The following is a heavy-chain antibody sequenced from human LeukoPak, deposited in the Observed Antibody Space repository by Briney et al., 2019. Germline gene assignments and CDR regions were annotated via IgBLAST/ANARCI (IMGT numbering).Heavy chain of an antibody. V-gene: IGHV1-8*03. CDR1: GYTFTSYD. D-gene: IGHD2-2*01. Sequence: GASVKVSCMASGYTFTSYDINWVRQATGQGLEWMGWMNPNSGNTGYAQKFQGRVTITRNTSISAAYMELSSLRSEDTAVYYCARSTRSTRDYYYMDVWGKGTTVTVSS. CDR3: ARSTRSTRDYYYMDV. J-gene: IGHJ6*03. CDR2: MNPNSGNT.